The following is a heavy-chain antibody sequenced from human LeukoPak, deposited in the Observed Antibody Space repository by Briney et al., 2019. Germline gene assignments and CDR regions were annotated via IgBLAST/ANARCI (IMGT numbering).Heavy chain of an antibody. CDR2: IDPSDSYT. D-gene: IGHD3-22*01. CDR1: GYSFTKYW. J-gene: IGHJ3*02. CDR3: ARHYYETLSAFDI. V-gene: IGHV5-10-1*01. Sequence: GESLKISCKGSGYSFTKYWISWVRQMPGKGLEWMGRIDPSDSYTKYSPSFQGHVTISADKSISTAYLQWSSLEASDTAMYYCARHYYETLSAFDIWGQGTMVTVSS.